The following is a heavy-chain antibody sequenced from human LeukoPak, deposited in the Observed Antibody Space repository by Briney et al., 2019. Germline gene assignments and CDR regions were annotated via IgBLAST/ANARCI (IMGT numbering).Heavy chain of an antibody. CDR3: ARSMVRGVINLYYYGMDV. Sequence: ASVKVSCKASGYTFTSYDINWVRQATGQGLEWMGWMNPNSGNTGCAQKFQGRVTMTRNTSISTAYMELSSLRSEDTAVYYCARSMVRGVINLYYYGMDVWGQGTTVTVSS. D-gene: IGHD3-10*01. J-gene: IGHJ6*02. V-gene: IGHV1-8*01. CDR1: GYTFTSYD. CDR2: MNPNSGNT.